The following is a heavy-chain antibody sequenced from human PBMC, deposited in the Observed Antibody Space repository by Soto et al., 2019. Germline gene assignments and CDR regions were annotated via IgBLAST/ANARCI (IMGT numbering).Heavy chain of an antibody. Sequence: GGSLRLSCAASGFTFSNYAMHWVRQAPGKGLEWVAVISYDGSNKYYAYSVNGRFTISRDNSNNTLYLQMNSLRAEDTAVYYCARDKTTVTPGVFDYWGQGTLVTVSS. V-gene: IGHV3-30-3*01. CDR2: ISYDGSNK. J-gene: IGHJ4*02. D-gene: IGHD4-4*01. CDR3: ARDKTTVTPGVFDY. CDR1: GFTFSNYA.